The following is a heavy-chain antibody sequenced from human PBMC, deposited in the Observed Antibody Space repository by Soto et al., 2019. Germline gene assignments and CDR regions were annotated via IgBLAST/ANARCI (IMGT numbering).Heavy chain of an antibody. V-gene: IGHV3-33*01. D-gene: IGHD4-17*01. CDR2: IWNDGSNK. CDR3: ARGPGANYGDNLYWYFDL. Sequence: QVQLVESGGGVVQPGRSLRLSCAASGITFSSYGMHWVRQAPGKGLEWVAVIWNDGSNKYYTDSVKGRFAISRDNSKNTLYLQMNSLRAEDTAVYYCARGPGANYGDNLYWYFDLWGRGTLVTVSS. J-gene: IGHJ2*01. CDR1: GITFSSYG.